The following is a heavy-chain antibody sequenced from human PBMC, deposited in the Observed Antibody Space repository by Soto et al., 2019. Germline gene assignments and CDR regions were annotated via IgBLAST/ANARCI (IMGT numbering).Heavy chain of an antibody. CDR2: IYYSGST. J-gene: IGHJ5*02. CDR3: ARQVLAAAGNNWFDP. CDR1: GGSISSSSYY. Sequence: SETLSLTCTVSGGSISSSSYYWGWIRQPPGKGLEWIGSIYYSGSTYYNPSLKSRVTISVDTSKNQFSLKLSSVTAADTAVYYCARQVLAAAGNNWFDPWGQGTLVTVSS. V-gene: IGHV4-39*01. D-gene: IGHD6-13*01.